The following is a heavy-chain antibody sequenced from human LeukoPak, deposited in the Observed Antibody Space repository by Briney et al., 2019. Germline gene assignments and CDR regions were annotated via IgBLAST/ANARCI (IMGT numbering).Heavy chain of an antibody. CDR3: AKGRYSSSTSSDG. Sequence: GGSLRLSCAASGFTFSDYYMSWIRQAPGKGLEWVSAISGSGGSTYYADSVKGRFTISRDNSKNTLYLQMNSLRAEDTAVYYCAKGRYSSSTSSDGWGQGTLVTVSS. J-gene: IGHJ4*02. CDR1: GFTFSDYY. V-gene: IGHV3-23*01. CDR2: ISGSGGST. D-gene: IGHD6-13*01.